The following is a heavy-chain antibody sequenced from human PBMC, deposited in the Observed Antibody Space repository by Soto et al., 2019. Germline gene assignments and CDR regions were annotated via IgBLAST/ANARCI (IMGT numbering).Heavy chain of an antibody. CDR3: ARDRALTTQGTFLDY. Sequence: ASVKVSCKASGYPFSDYGISWVRQAPGQGLEWLGWISVYNGNTHFAQKVRGRVTITTDTSTSTASMELRSLSSDDTAVYYCARDRALTTQGTFLDYWGQGTLVTVSS. CDR1: GYPFSDYG. D-gene: IGHD3-3*02. J-gene: IGHJ4*02. CDR2: ISVYNGNT. V-gene: IGHV1-18*01.